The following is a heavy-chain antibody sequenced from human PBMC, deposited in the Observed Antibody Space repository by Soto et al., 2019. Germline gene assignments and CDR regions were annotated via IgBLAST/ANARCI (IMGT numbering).Heavy chain of an antibody. V-gene: IGHV4-39*01. CDR2: IYYSVST. D-gene: IGHD2-21*01. CDR3: ARQNGRVVVHFEY. Sequence: SETLSLTCTVSGGSISSSSYYWGWIRHPPGKGRECIGSIYYSVSTCYNPSLKSRVTISVDPSKNQFALKLSSVTAADTAVYYCARQNGRVVVHFEYWGQGTMVTVSS. CDR1: GGSISSSSYY. J-gene: IGHJ4*02.